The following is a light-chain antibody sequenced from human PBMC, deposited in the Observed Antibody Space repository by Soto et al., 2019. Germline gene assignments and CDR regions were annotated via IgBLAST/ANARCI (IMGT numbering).Light chain of an antibody. CDR1: SSDVGGYNY. CDR2: EVN. V-gene: IGLV2-8*01. J-gene: IGLJ1*01. Sequence: QSVLTQPPSASGSPGQSVTISCTGTSSDVGGYNYVSWFQQHPGKAPKLIIHEVNQRPSGFPDRFSGSKSGNTASLTVSGLQAEDEGTYYCSSYGGYNNVVFGTGTKVTVL. CDR3: SSYGGYNNVV.